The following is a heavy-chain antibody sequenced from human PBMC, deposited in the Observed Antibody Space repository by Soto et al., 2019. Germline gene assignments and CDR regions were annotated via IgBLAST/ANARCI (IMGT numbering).Heavy chain of an antibody. CDR1: GGSISSYY. Sequence: PSETPSLTSTVSGGSISSYYWSWIRQPPGKGLEWIGYIYYSGSTNYNPSLKSRVTISVDTSQNQFSLKLSSVTAADTAVYYCARDSARGHSGYAYWSQGTLVTVS. CDR3: ARDSARGHSGYAY. CDR2: IYYSGST. D-gene: IGHD5-12*01. J-gene: IGHJ4*02. V-gene: IGHV4-59*01.